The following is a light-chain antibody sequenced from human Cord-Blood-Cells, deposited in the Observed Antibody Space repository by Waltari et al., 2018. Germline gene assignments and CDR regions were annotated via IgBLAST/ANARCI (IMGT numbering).Light chain of an antibody. J-gene: IGKJ1*01. CDR1: QSISSY. V-gene: IGKV1-39*01. CDR2: AAS. Sequence: DIQMTQSPSSLSASVGDRVTITCRASQSISSYLNWYQQKPGKAPKPLIYAASSLQSGVPSRFSGSGSGTDFTHTISSLQPEDFATYYCQQSYSTFWTFGQGTKVEIK. CDR3: QQSYSTFWT.